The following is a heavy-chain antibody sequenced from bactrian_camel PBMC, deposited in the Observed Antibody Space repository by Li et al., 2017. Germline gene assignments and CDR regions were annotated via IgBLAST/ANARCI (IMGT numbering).Heavy chain of an antibody. CDR1: GLTFSRND. Sequence: DVQLVESGGEVVQSGASLTLSCQGSGLTFSRNDMSWVRQRPGKGLEWVAFTNSGQSITHYQDSVKGRFTISRDNAKNTMYLQMNNLNLKARRGISAPQGSLTGARGPRSPSP. D-gene: IGHD5*01. V-gene: IGHV3S40*01. CDR2: TNSGQSIT. J-gene: IGHJ4*01. CDR3: PQGSLT.